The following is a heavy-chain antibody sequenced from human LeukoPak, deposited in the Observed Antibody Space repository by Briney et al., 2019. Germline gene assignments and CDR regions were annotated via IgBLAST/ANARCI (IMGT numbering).Heavy chain of an antibody. CDR1: GFTFSSNY. CDR2: IREERGQE. J-gene: IGHJ5*02. V-gene: IGHV3-7*03. D-gene: IGHD5-18*01. Sequence: GGSLRLSCAASGFTFSSNYMTWVRQAPGKGLEWVANIREERGQEYYVDSVKGRFTISKNSAKNSLYLQMNTLRVEDTAMYYCASLDTAKQPLANHWGQGTLVTVSS. CDR3: ASLDTAKQPLANH.